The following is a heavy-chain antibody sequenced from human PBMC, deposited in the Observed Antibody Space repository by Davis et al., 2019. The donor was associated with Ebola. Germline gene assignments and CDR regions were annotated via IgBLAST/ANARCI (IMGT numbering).Heavy chain of an antibody. D-gene: IGHD5-18*01. J-gene: IGHJ5*02. CDR2: ISSSSSTI. Sequence: GESLKISCAASGFTFSSYSMNWVRQAPGKGLEWVSYISSSSSTIYYADSVKGRFTISRDNAKNSLYLQMNSLRDEDTAVYYCARNAAIQLWLVGHWFDPWGQGTLVTVSS. CDR1: GFTFSSYS. V-gene: IGHV3-48*02. CDR3: ARNAAIQLWLVGHWFDP.